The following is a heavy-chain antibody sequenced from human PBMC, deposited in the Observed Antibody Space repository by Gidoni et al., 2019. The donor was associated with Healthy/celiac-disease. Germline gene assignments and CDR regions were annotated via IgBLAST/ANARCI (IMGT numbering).Heavy chain of an antibody. CDR3: ARVSGYSYGFDAFDI. Sequence: EVQLVESGGGLVKPGGSLRLSCAASGFPFSSYSMNWVRQAPGKGLEWVASISSSSSYIYYADSVKGRFTISRDNAKNSLYLQMNSLRAEDTAVYYCARVSGYSYGFDAFDIWGQGTMVTVSS. CDR2: ISSSSSYI. J-gene: IGHJ3*02. D-gene: IGHD5-18*01. V-gene: IGHV3-21*01. CDR1: GFPFSSYS.